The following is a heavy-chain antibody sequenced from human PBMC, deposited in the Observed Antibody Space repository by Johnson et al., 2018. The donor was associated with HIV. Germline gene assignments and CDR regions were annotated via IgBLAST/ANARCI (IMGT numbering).Heavy chain of an antibody. CDR1: GLTFSSYA. J-gene: IGHJ3*02. Sequence: QMLLVESGGGVVRPGGSLRLSCAASGLTFSSYAMHWVRQAPGKGLEWVAVILYDGSNHYYAASVQGRSTISRDNSKNTLYLQLNSLRAENTAVYYCARDLEDIVVVPAAIGAFDIWGQGTMVTVSS. D-gene: IGHD2-2*01. CDR2: ILYDGSNH. V-gene: IGHV3-30*04. CDR3: ARDLEDIVVVPAAIGAFDI.